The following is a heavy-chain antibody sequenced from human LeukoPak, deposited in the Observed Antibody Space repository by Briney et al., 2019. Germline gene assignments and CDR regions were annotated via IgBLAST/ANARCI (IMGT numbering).Heavy chain of an antibody. V-gene: IGHV3-23*01. J-gene: IGHJ5*02. CDR3: AKDRVVVVVAATPVGWFDP. CDR1: GFTFSSYA. CDR2: ISGSSGST. D-gene: IGHD2-15*01. Sequence: GGSLRLSCAASGFTFSSYAMSWVRQAPGKGLEWVSAISGSSGSTYYADSVKGWFTISRDNSKNTLYLQMNSLRAEDTAVYYCAKDRVVVVVAATPVGWFDPWGQGTLVTVSS.